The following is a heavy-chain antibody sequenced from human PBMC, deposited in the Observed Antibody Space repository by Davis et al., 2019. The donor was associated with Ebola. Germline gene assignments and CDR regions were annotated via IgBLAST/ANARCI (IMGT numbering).Heavy chain of an antibody. CDR1: GASISSSNW. V-gene: IGHV4-4*02. D-gene: IGHD3-10*01. Sequence: SETLSLTCAVSGASISSSNWWSWVRQPPGKGLEWIGEISQSGSTNYNPSLKSRVTISVDKSKNQFSLKLSSVTAADTAVYYCARGTMVRGVNLAYWGQGTLVTVSS. CDR2: ISQSGST. CDR3: ARGTMVRGVNLAY. J-gene: IGHJ4*02.